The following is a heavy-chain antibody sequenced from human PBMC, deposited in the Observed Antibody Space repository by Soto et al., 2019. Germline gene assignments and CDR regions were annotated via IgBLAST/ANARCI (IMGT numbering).Heavy chain of an antibody. CDR3: SRGPGSTGWFDP. CDR2: IYSSGST. Sequence: ETLSLTCTVTGETISGYYWTWIRQSAGRGLEWIGRIYSSGSTNYNPALNSRVTISLDPSMNHFSLTLSSVTASDPPHYFLSRGPGSTGWFDPWGQETLVTAPQ. CDR1: GETISGYY. V-gene: IGHV4-4*07. J-gene: IGHJ5*02. D-gene: IGHD4-4*01.